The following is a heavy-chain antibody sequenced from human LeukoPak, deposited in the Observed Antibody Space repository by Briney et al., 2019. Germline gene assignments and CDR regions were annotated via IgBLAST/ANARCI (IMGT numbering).Heavy chain of an antibody. Sequence: SSETLSLTCTVSGGSISSGGYYWSWIRQPPGKGLEWIGYIYHSGSTYYNPSLKSRVTISVDTSKNQFSLKLSSVTAADTAVYYCARGPLAAAGTLTYYYYGMDVWGQGTTVTVSS. CDR1: GGSISSGGYY. CDR3: ARGPLAAAGTLTYYYYGMDV. J-gene: IGHJ6*02. D-gene: IGHD6-13*01. CDR2: IYHSGST. V-gene: IGHV4-30-2*01.